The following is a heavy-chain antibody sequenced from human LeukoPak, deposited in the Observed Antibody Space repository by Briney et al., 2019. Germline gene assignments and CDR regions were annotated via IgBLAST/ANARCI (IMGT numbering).Heavy chain of an antibody. CDR2: IYYSGST. Sequence: SETLSLTCTVSGGSISSSSYYWGWIRQPPGKGLEWIGSIYYSGSTYYNPSLKSRVTISVDTSKNQFSLKLSSVTAADTAVYYCARRYGAEYCSGGSCYWFDPWGQGTLVTVSS. J-gene: IGHJ5*02. CDR1: GGSISSSSYY. CDR3: ARRYGAEYCSGGSCYWFDP. V-gene: IGHV4-39*07. D-gene: IGHD2-15*01.